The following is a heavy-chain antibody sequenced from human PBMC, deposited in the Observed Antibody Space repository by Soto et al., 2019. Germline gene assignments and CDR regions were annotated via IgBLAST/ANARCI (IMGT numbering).Heavy chain of an antibody. J-gene: IGHJ4*02. V-gene: IGHV4-30-2*01. CDR2: IYHSGAT. CDR3: AREMSYYFDS. Sequence: QLQLQESGSGLVKPSQTLVLTCTVSGDSISRDGYSWSWIRQPPGKGLEWIRFIYHSGATYYNPSLKSRVTTSVDKSKNQFSLRLASVTAADTAVYYCAREMSYYFDSWGQGTLVTVSS. CDR1: GDSISRDGYS.